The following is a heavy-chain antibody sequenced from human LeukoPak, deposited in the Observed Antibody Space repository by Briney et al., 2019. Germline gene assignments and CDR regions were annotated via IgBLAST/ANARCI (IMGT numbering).Heavy chain of an antibody. Sequence: GGSLRLSCAASGFTFSSYWMNWVRQAPGKGLERVANIKRDGSEKYYLDSVKGRFTISRDNAKNSLYLQMNSLRAEDTAVYYCARYTTAGYSSGWYGPSFDSWGQGTLVTVSS. CDR2: IKRDGSEK. J-gene: IGHJ4*02. CDR3: ARYTTAGYSSGWYGPSFDS. V-gene: IGHV3-7*01. CDR1: GFTFSSYW. D-gene: IGHD6-19*01.